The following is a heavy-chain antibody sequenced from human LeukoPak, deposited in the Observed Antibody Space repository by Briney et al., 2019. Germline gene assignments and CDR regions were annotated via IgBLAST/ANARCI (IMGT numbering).Heavy chain of an antibody. CDR3: ARHALDGYNLGSFFY. D-gene: IGHD5-24*01. Sequence: SETLSLTCTVSGGSISSSYYYWSWIRQPPGKGLEWIGYIYYSGSTNYNPSLKSRVTISVDTSKNQFSLKLSSVTAADTAVYYCARHALDGYNLGSFFYWGQGTLVTVSS. CDR2: IYYSGST. J-gene: IGHJ4*02. CDR1: GGSISSSYYY. V-gene: IGHV4-61*05.